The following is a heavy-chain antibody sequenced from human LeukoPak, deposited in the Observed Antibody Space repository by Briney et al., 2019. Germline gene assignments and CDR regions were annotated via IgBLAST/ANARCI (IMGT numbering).Heavy chain of an antibody. J-gene: IGHJ4*02. CDR1: GFTVSSNY. Sequence: PGGSLRLSCAASGFTVSSNYMSWVRQAPGKGLEWVSVIYRGGSTYYADSVKGRFTISRNISKNTLYLQMNSLRAEDTAVYYCAREDGYNWFGYWGQGTLVTVSS. V-gene: IGHV3-66*01. CDR3: AREDGYNWFGY. CDR2: IYRGGST. D-gene: IGHD5-24*01.